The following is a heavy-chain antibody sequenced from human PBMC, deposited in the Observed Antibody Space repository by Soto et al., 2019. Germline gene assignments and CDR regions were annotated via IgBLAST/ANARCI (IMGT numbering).Heavy chain of an antibody. CDR3: AKDLEWLPQPDY. Sequence: EVQLLESGGGLVQSGGSLRLSCAASGFTFSSYAMSWVRQAPGKGLEWVSAISGSGGSTYYADSVKGRFTISRDNSKNTLYLQMNSLRAEDTAVYYCAKDLEWLPQPDYWGQGTLVTVSS. V-gene: IGHV3-23*01. CDR1: GFTFSSYA. CDR2: ISGSGGST. J-gene: IGHJ4*02. D-gene: IGHD3-3*01.